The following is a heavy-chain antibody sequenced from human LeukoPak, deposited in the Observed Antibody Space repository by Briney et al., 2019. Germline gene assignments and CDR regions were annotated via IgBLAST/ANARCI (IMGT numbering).Heavy chain of an antibody. J-gene: IGHJ4*02. Sequence: PSETLSLTCAVYGGSFSGYYWSWIRQPPGKGLEWIGEINHSGSTNYNPSLKSRVTISVDTSKNQFSLELSSVTAADTAVYYCARAAWAGTVDYWGQGTLVTVSS. CDR1: GGSFSGYY. CDR3: ARAAWAGTVDY. D-gene: IGHD6-19*01. V-gene: IGHV4-34*01. CDR2: INHSGST.